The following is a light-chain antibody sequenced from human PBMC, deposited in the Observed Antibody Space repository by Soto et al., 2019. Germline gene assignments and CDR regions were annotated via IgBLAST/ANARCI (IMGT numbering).Light chain of an antibody. V-gene: IGKV1-17*01. J-gene: IGKJ1*01. CDR2: EAS. Sequence: DIQMTQSPSSLSASVGDRVTITCRASQGIRNDLHWFQQKPGKAPKRLIYEASSLQSGVPSRFSGSGSETEFTLTISSLQPEDFATYYCLQHNSYPWTFGQGTKVEIK. CDR1: QGIRND. CDR3: LQHNSYPWT.